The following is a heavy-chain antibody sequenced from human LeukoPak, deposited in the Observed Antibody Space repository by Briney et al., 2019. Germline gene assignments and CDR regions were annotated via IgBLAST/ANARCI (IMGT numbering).Heavy chain of an antibody. CDR1: GGSISSYY. Sequence: SETLSLTCTVSGGSISSYYWSWIRQPPGKGLEWIGYIYYSGSSNYNPSLKSRVTISVDTSKNQFSLKLSSVTAADTAVYYCARLGTGRGIAVAGNLDYWGQGTLVTVSS. CDR3: ARLGTGRGIAVAGNLDY. D-gene: IGHD6-19*01. V-gene: IGHV4-59*08. J-gene: IGHJ4*02. CDR2: IYYSGSS.